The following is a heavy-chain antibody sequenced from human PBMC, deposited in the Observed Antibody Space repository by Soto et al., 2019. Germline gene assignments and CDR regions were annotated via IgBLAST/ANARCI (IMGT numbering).Heavy chain of an antibody. CDR1: GDSFSSYA. V-gene: IGHV1-69*18. D-gene: IGHD3-22*01. CDR2: IIPVFGTT. Sequence: QVQLVQSVAEVKKPGSSVKVSCKASGDSFSSYAISWVRQAPGHGLEWVGRIIPVFGTTNYAQRVEGRVTITADDSTSTANMELSSLRSDDTAVYYCATGGNYYETSELAYWGQGTLVTVSS. J-gene: IGHJ4*02. CDR3: ATGGNYYETSELAY.